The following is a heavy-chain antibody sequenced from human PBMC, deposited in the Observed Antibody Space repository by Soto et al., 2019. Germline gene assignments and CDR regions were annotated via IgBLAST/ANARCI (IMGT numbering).Heavy chain of an antibody. V-gene: IGHV3-21*01. D-gene: IGHD6-13*01. CDR1: GLTLSSFT. Sequence: VQLVDSGGGLVKPGGPLRLPLAPSGLTLSSFTMNWVRQAPGKGLDWVSSVGSSSTYIYYEDSVKGRFTISRDNAKNSLYLQMNSLRAEDTAIYYCARGSHSTTWYGGQFDYWGQGTLVTVSS. CDR3: ARGSHSTTWYGGQFDY. J-gene: IGHJ4*02. CDR2: VGSSSTYI.